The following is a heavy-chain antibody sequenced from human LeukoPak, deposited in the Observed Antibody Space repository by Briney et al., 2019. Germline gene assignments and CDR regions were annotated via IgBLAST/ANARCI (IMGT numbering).Heavy chain of an antibody. D-gene: IGHD4-17*01. CDR1: GFTFSSNY. V-gene: IGHV3-53*01. Sequence: PGGSLRLSCAASGFTFSSNYMSWVRQAPGKGLEWVSVIYSGGSTYYADSVKGRFTISRDNSKNTLYLQMNSLRAEDTAVYYCARLPTVTSSLGYWGQGTLVTVSS. CDR2: IYSGGST. CDR3: ARLPTVTSSLGY. J-gene: IGHJ4*02.